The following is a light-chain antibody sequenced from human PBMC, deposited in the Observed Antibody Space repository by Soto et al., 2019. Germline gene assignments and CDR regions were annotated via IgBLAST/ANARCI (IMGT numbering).Light chain of an antibody. Sequence: DIQLTQSPSFLSASVGDRVTITCRASQAISSYLAWYQQKPGKAPKLLIYAASTLQSGVPSRFSGSGSGTEFTLTISSLQPEDFGTYYCQKHDNYPLTFGGGTKVEIK. CDR1: QAISSY. J-gene: IGKJ4*01. CDR2: AAS. CDR3: QKHDNYPLT. V-gene: IGKV1-9*01.